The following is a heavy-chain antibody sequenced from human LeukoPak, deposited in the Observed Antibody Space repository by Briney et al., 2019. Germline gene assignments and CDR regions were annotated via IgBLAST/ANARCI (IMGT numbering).Heavy chain of an antibody. CDR2: ISGSGGNT. D-gene: IGHD6-6*01. Sequence: GGTLRLSCAASGLTFSSYAMNWVRQAPGKGLEWVAAISGSGGNTYYADSMKGRFTISRDNSKNTLYLQMNSLRAEDTAVYYCAKAHRYSSSSYWGQGTLVTVSS. CDR3: AKAHRYSSSSY. V-gene: IGHV3-23*01. CDR1: GLTFSSYA. J-gene: IGHJ4*02.